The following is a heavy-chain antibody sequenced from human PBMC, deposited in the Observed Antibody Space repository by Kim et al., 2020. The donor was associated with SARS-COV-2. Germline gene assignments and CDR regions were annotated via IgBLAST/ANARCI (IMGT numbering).Heavy chain of an antibody. CDR3: AREASTRYYDILTATPGPDAFDI. D-gene: IGHD3-9*01. V-gene: IGHV3-7*03. CDR1: GFTFSSYW. CDR2: IKQDGSEK. J-gene: IGHJ3*02. Sequence: GGSLRLSCAASGFTFSSYWMSWVRQAPGKGLEWVANIKQDGSEKYYVDSVKGRFTISRDNAKNSLYLQMNSLRAEDTAVYYCAREASTRYYDILTATPGPDAFDIWGQGTMVTVSS.